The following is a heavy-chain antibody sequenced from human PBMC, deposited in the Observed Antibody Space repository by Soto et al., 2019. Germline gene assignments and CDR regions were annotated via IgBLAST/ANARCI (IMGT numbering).Heavy chain of an antibody. V-gene: IGHV1-69*13. CDR2: IIPIFGTA. CDR1: GGTFSSYA. D-gene: IGHD3-22*01. CDR3: ARVISYYYDSSGPNWFDP. Sequence: GASVKVSCKASGGTFSSYAISWVRQAPGQGLEWMGGIIPIFGTANYAQKFQGRVTITADESTSTAYMELSSLRSEDTAVYYCARVISYYYDSSGPNWFDPWGQGTLVTVSS. J-gene: IGHJ5*02.